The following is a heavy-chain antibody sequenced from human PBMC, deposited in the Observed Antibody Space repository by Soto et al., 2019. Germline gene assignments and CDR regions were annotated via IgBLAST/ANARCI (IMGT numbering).Heavy chain of an antibody. J-gene: IGHJ6*02. CDR2: IWYDGSNK. CDR1: GFTFSSYG. Sequence: GGSLRLSCAASGFTFSSYGMHWVRQAPGKGLEWVAVIWYDGSNKYYADSVKGRFTISRDNSKNTLYLQMNSLRAEDTAVYYCASNYDFWSGSLDYGMDVWGQGTTVTVSS. CDR3: ASNYDFWSGSLDYGMDV. D-gene: IGHD3-3*01. V-gene: IGHV3-33*01.